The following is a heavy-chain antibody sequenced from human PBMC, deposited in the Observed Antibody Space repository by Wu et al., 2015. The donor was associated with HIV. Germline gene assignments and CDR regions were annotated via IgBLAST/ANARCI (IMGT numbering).Heavy chain of an antibody. J-gene: IGHJ5*02. D-gene: IGHD3-10*01. Sequence: QAHLVQSGTEVKKPGASVKVSCKASGYSFYGYYMNWVRQAPGQGLEWMGRINPNNGETKYAESFQDRITMTTDTSISTAYMELRRLTSDDTAVYYCASPFGSGPWGQGTLVTVSS. CDR2: INPNNGET. CDR3: ASPFGSGP. V-gene: IGHV1-2*02. CDR1: GYSFYGYY.